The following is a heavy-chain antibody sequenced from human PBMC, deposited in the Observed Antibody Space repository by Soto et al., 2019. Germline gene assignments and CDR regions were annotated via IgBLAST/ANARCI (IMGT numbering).Heavy chain of an antibody. J-gene: IGHJ6*02. CDR3: ARAYDFSPRVRVPYGMDV. V-gene: IGHV1-69*13. Sequence: SVKVSCKASGGTFSRYAISWVRQAPGQGLEWMGGIIPIFGTANYAQKFQGRVTITADESTSTAYMELSSLRSEDTAVYYCARAYDFSPRVRVPYGMDVWGQGTTVTVSS. CDR1: GGTFSRYA. D-gene: IGHD3-3*01. CDR2: IIPIFGTA.